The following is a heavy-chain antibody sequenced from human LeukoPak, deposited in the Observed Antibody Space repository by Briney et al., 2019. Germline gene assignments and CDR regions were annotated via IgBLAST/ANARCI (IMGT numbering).Heavy chain of an antibody. Sequence: GGSLRLSCAASGFTFSSYSMNWVRQAPGKGLEWVSYISSSSSTIYYADSVKGRFTISRDNAKNSLYPQMNSLRAEDTAVYYCARAYYYGSGRGYRNWFDPWGQGTLVTVSS. CDR2: ISSSSSTI. V-gene: IGHV3-48*01. D-gene: IGHD3-10*01. CDR1: GFTFSSYS. CDR3: ARAYYYGSGRGYRNWFDP. J-gene: IGHJ5*02.